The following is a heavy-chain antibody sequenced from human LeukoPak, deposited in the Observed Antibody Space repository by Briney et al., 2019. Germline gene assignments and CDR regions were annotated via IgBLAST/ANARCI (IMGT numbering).Heavy chain of an antibody. V-gene: IGHV3-23*01. Sequence: HPGGSLRLSCAASGFTFSSYAMSWVRQAPGKGLEWVSAISGSGGSTYYADSVKGRFTISRDNSKNTLYLQMNSLRAEDTAVYYCAKGPLRYFDWLLDYWGQGTLVTVSS. CDR3: AKGPLRYFDWLLDY. CDR1: GFTFSSYA. D-gene: IGHD3-9*01. J-gene: IGHJ4*02. CDR2: ISGSGGST.